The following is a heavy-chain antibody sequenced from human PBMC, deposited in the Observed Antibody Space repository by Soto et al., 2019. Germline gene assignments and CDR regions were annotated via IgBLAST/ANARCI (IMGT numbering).Heavy chain of an antibody. Sequence: GGSLRLSCAASGFSFSSYGINWVRQAPGKGLEWVSYISSSSSYIYYADSVKGRFTISRDNAKNSLYLQMNSLRAEDTAVYYCARAIYEAPNVDYWGQGTLVTVSS. V-gene: IGHV3-21*05. D-gene: IGHD2-8*01. CDR2: ISSSSSYI. CDR3: ARAIYEAPNVDY. CDR1: GFSFSSYG. J-gene: IGHJ4*02.